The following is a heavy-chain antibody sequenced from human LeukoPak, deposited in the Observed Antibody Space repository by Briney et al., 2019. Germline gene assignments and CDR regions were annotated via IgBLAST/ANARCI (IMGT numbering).Heavy chain of an antibody. CDR1: GFTFSSYS. CDR2: ISSSSSYI. CDR3: ARDPTLKGYCSGDSCYSYYYGMDV. J-gene: IGHJ6*02. Sequence: GGSLRLSCAASGFTFSSYSMNWVRRAPGKGLEWVSSISSSSSYIYYADSVKGRFTISRDNAKNSLYLQMNSLRAEDTAVYYCARDPTLKGYCSGDSCYSYYYGMDVWGQGTTVTVSS. D-gene: IGHD2-15*01. V-gene: IGHV3-21*01.